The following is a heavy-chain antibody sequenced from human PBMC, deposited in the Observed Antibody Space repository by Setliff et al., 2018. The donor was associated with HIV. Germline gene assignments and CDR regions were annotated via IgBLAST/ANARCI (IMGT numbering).Heavy chain of an antibody. V-gene: IGHV1-8*01. CDR3: ARFLDHDYGDYRTYYFDF. J-gene: IGHJ4*02. CDR1: GYAFTSYD. Sequence: GPVKVSCKASGYAFTSYDINWVRQATGQGLEWMRWMNPNSGNTGYAQKFQGRVTMTRNTSISTAYMELSSLRSEDTAVYYCARFLDHDYGDYRTYYFDFWGQGTLVTVSS. D-gene: IGHD4-17*01. CDR2: MNPNSGNT.